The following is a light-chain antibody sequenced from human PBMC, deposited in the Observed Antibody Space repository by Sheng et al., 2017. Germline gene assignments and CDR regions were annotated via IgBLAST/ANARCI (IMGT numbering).Light chain of an antibody. CDR1: QSITFW. CDR2: KAS. J-gene: IGKJ4*01. Sequence: DIQMTQSPSTLSASVGDRVTITCRASQSITFWLAWYQHKPGNAPKLLVYKASILESGVPGRFSGSGSGTEFTLTISSLQPADFATYYCQQYSAFPLTFGGGTTVEIK. CDR3: QQYSAFPLT. V-gene: IGKV1-5*03.